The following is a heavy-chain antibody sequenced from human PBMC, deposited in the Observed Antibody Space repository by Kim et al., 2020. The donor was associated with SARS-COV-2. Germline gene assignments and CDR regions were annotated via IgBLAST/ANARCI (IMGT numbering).Heavy chain of an antibody. CDR1: GGSISSSSYY. D-gene: IGHD6-19*01. CDR3: ARDGRKDRGSGRT. V-gene: IGHV4-39*07. Sequence: SETLSLTCTVSGGSISSSSYYWGWIRQPPGKGLEWIGSIYYSGSTYYNPSLKSRVTISVDTSKNQFSLKLSSVTAADTAVYYCARDGRKDRGSGRTSGQGTLVTVSS. J-gene: IGHJ5*02. CDR2: IYYSGST.